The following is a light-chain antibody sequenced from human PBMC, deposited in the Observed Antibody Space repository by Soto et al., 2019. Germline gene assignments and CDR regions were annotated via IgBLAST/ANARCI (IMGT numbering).Light chain of an antibody. J-gene: IGKJ1*01. CDR2: GAS. CDR3: QQTDTIPRT. CDR1: QSISSR. Sequence: DIRMTQSPSSLSASVGDRVIITCRASQSISSRLNWYQQKPGSAPKLLIYGASTLESGVPSRFTGSGSGTDFTLTVSSLQVEDFATYYCQQTDTIPRTFGQGTKVDIK. V-gene: IGKV1-39*01.